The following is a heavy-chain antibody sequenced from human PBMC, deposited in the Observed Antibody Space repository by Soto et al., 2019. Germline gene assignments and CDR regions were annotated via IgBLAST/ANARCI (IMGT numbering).Heavy chain of an antibody. J-gene: IGHJ4*02. D-gene: IGHD6-19*01. CDR3: GRLAVAGPADYFDS. V-gene: IGHV5-51*01. CDR1: GYTITNYW. Sequence: PGESLKISCKVSGYTITNYWIGWVRQMPGKGLEWMGIVYPGDSDTRYSPSFQGQVTISVDRAISTAYLRWSSLKASDTAMHYCGRLAVAGPADYFDSWGQGTPVSLSS. CDR2: VYPGDSDT.